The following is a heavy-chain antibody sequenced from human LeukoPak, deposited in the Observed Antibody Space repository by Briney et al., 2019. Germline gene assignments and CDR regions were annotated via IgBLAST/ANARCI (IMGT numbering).Heavy chain of an antibody. Sequence: PGGSLRLSCAASGFTFSDYYMSWIRQAPGKGLEWIGYIYYSGSTYYNPSLKSRVTISVDTSKNQFSLKLSSVTAADTAVYYCALGLDYFDYWGQGTLVTVSS. D-gene: IGHD6-19*01. V-gene: IGHV4-31*02. CDR1: GFTFSDYY. CDR2: IYYSGST. J-gene: IGHJ4*02. CDR3: ALGLDYFDY.